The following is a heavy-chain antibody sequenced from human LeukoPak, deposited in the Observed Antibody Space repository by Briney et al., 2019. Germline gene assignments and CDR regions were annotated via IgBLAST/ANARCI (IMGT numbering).Heavy chain of an antibody. Sequence: SETLSLTCTVSGGSISSYFWSWIRQPAGKGLEWIGYVYYSGSTNYNPSLKSRVTISVDTSKKQFSLKLSSATAADTAVYYCARVLDLSKRGLDAFDIWGQGTMVTVSS. V-gene: IGHV4-59*01. CDR3: ARVLDLSKRGLDAFDI. J-gene: IGHJ3*02. CDR2: VYYSGST. CDR1: GGSISSYF. D-gene: IGHD3-16*01.